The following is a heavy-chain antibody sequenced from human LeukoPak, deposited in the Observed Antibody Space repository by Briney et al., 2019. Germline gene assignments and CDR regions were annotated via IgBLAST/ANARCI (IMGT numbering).Heavy chain of an antibody. D-gene: IGHD4-17*01. J-gene: IGHJ5*02. Sequence: GGSLRLSCAASGFTFSSYTMNWVRQAPGMGLEWVASISGSGGTTHYADSVKGRFAISRDKSKNTVYLQMNGLRAEDTAVYYCARDSQTLTTVTNWFDPWGQGALVTVSS. CDR1: GFTFSSYT. CDR2: ISGSGGTT. CDR3: ARDSQTLTTVTNWFDP. V-gene: IGHV3-23*01.